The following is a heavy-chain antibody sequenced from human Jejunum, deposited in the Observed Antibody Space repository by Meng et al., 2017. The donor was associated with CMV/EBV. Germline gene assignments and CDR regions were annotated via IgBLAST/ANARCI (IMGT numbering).Heavy chain of an antibody. CDR3: VRHLLNRYTNIDY. D-gene: IGHD5-18*01. Sequence: SGFTIDIYEMNWVRQAPGRGLEWVSLITSDGNTKYYADSVEGRFAISRDNAKNSLLLQMSNLRAEDTAVYYCVRHLLNRYTNIDYWGQGTLVTVSS. CDR2: ITSDGNTK. CDR1: GFTIDIYE. J-gene: IGHJ4*02. V-gene: IGHV3-48*03.